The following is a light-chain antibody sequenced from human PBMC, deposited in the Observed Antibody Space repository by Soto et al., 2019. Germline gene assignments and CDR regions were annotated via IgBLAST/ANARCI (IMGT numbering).Light chain of an antibody. CDR1: QSINSY. Sequence: DIQVTQTPSSLSASVGDRVTITCRASQSINSYLNWYQHKPGKAPKLLISATSSLQSGVPSRFSGGGSGTDFTLTISSLQPEDFATYYCQQSYTTPITFGQGTRLEIK. J-gene: IGKJ5*01. CDR3: QQSYTTPIT. V-gene: IGKV1-39*01. CDR2: ATS.